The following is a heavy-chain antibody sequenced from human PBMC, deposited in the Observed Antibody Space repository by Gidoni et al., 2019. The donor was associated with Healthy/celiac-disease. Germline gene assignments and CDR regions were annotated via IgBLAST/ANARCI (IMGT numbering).Heavy chain of an antibody. D-gene: IGHD2-2*01. CDR1: GGSISSGGYY. V-gene: IGHV4-31*03. J-gene: IGHJ6*02. CDR2: IYYSGST. Sequence: QVQLQESGPGLVKPSQTLSLTCTVSGGSISSGGYYWSWIRQHPGKGLEWIGYIYYSGSTYYNPSLKSRVTISVDTSKNQFSLKLSSVTAADTAVYYCARGERCSSTSCYPLYYYYGMDVWGQGTTVTVSS. CDR3: ARGERCSSTSCYPLYYYYGMDV.